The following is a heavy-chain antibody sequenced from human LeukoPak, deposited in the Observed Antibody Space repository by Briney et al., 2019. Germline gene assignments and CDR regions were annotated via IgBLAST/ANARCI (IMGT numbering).Heavy chain of an antibody. V-gene: IGHV3-23*01. J-gene: IGHJ2*01. D-gene: IGHD6-13*01. CDR3: ARGPFAIWGSSWPPHDWYFDL. CDR1: GFTFSSYA. CDR2: ISGSGGST. Sequence: GGSLRLSCAASGFTFSSYAMSWVRQAPGKGLEWVSAISGSGGSTYYADSVKGRFTISRDNSKNTLYLQMNSLRAEDTAVYYCARGPFAIWGSSWPPHDWYFDLWGRGTLVTVSS.